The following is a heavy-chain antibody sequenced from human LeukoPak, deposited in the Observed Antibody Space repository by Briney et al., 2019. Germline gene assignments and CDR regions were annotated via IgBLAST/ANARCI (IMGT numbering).Heavy chain of an antibody. V-gene: IGHV3-30*02. D-gene: IGHD6-13*01. Sequence: GGSLRLSCAASRFTFSTYGMHWVRRAPGKGLEWVAYIRNDGTKTNYADSVKGRFTISRDNAKNSLYLQMNSLRAEDTAVYYCARVGSIRIADIDYWGQGTLVTVSS. CDR2: IRNDGTKT. J-gene: IGHJ4*02. CDR3: ARVGSIRIADIDY. CDR1: RFTFSTYG.